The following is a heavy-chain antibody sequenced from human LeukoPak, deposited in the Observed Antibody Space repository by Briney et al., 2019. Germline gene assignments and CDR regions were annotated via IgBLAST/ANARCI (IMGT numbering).Heavy chain of an antibody. V-gene: IGHV3-7*03. D-gene: IGHD5-18*01. Sequence: QSGGSLRLSCAASGFIFSSYWMSWVRQAPGKGLEWVANIKQDGSEKYYVDSVKGRFTISRDNAKNSLYLQMNSLRAEDTAVYYCARELEYSYGYYYMDVWGKGTTVTISS. CDR2: IKQDGSEK. CDR3: ARELEYSYGYYYMDV. CDR1: GFIFSSYW. J-gene: IGHJ6*03.